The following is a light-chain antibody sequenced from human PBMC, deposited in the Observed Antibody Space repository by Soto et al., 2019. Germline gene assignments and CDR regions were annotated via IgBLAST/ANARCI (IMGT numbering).Light chain of an antibody. CDR2: FNSNGSH. J-gene: IGLJ3*02. CDR3: QTGGTDIRV. V-gene: IGLV4-69*02. Sequence: QPVLTQSPSASASLGASVNFTCTLSSGHNSYAIALHQQQPEKGPRYLMKFNSNGSHTKGAGIPDRCSGSSSGAERYIIIPRLQAEAEADYSGQTGGTDIRVFGGGTKLTVL. CDR1: SGHNSYA.